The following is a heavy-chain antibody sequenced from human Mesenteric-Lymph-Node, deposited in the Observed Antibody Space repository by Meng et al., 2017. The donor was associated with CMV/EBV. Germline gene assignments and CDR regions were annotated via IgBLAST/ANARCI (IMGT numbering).Heavy chain of an antibody. Sequence: GESLKISCAASGFTFSSYSMNWVRQAPGKGLEWVSSISSSSSYIYYADSVKGRFTISRDNAKNTLYLQMNSLRAEDTAVYYCATLTADYGMDVWGQGTTVTVSS. CDR2: ISSSSSYI. J-gene: IGHJ6*02. CDR3: ATLTADYGMDV. V-gene: IGHV3-21*01. CDR1: GFTFSSYS. D-gene: IGHD3-16*01.